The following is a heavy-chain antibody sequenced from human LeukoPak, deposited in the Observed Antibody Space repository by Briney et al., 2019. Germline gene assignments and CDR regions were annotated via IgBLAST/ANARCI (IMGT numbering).Heavy chain of an antibody. V-gene: IGHV1-24*01. CDR2: FDPEDGET. Sequence: ASVNVSCKVSGYTLTELSMHWVRQAPGKGLEWMGGFDPEDGETIYAQKFQGRVTMTEDTSTDTAYMELSSLRSEDTAVYYCATAFGVAVAGTEGSFDYWGQGTLVTVSS. D-gene: IGHD6-19*01. CDR1: GYTLTELS. CDR3: ATAFGVAVAGTEGSFDY. J-gene: IGHJ4*02.